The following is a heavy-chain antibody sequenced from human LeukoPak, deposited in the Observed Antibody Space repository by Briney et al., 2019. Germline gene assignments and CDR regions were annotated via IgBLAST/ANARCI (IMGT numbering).Heavy chain of an antibody. CDR3: ARDYYGSGSYRFDY. CDR1: GFTVSSNY. V-gene: IGHV3-66*01. CDR2: IYSGGST. D-gene: IGHD3-10*01. J-gene: IGHJ4*02. Sequence: GGSLRLSCAASGFTVSSNYMSWVRQAPGKGLEWVSVIYSGGSTYYADSVKGRFTISRDNSKNTLYLQMNSLRAEDTAVYYCARDYYGSGSYRFDYWGQGTLVTVSS.